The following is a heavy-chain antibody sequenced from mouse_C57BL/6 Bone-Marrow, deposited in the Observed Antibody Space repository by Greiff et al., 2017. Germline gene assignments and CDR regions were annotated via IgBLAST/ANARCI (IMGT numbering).Heavy chain of an antibody. CDR1: GFTFSDYY. CDR3: ARGGFDY. CDR2: ISNGGGST. V-gene: IGHV5-12*01. J-gene: IGHJ2*01. Sequence: EVKVVESGGGLVQPGGSLKLSCAASGFTFSDYYMYWVRQTPEKRLEWVAYISNGGGSTYYPDTVKGRFTISRDNAKNTLYLQMSRLKSEDTAMYYCARGGFDYWGQGTTLTVSS.